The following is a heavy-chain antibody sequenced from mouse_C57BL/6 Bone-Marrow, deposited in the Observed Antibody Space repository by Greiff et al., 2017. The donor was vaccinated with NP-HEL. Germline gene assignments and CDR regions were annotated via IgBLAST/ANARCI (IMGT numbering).Heavy chain of an antibody. V-gene: IGHV5-16*01. J-gene: IGHJ4*01. CDR3: AREGGLRRRTYAMDY. Sequence: EVQLVESEGGLVQPGSSMKLSCTASGFTFSDYYMAWVRQVPEKGLEWVAIINYDGSSTYYLDSLTSRFIISRDNAKNILYLQRSSLKSEDTATYYGAREGGLRRRTYAMDYWGQGTSVTVSA. D-gene: IGHD2-4*01. CDR2: INYDGSST. CDR1: GFTFSDYY.